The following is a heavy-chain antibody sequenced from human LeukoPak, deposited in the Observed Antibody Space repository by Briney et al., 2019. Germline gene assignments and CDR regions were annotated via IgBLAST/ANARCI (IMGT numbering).Heavy chain of an antibody. V-gene: IGHV3-30*02. CDR1: GFTFSSYG. D-gene: IGHD2-2*02. CDR3: AKAQYQLLYGVDY. J-gene: IGHJ4*02. CDR2: IRYDGSNK. Sequence: PGGSLRLSCAASGFTFSSYGMHWVRQAPGKGLEWVAFIRYDGSNKYYADSVKGRFTISRDNSKNTLYLQMNSLRAEDTAVYYCAKAQYQLLYGVDYWGQGTLVTVSS.